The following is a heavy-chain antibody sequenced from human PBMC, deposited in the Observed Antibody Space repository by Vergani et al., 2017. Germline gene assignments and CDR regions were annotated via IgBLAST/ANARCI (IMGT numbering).Heavy chain of an antibody. D-gene: IGHD2-2*01. CDR3: ARSSSTRLNCFDP. CDR1: GGSFSGYY. J-gene: IGHJ5*02. V-gene: IGHV4-34*01. Sequence: QVQLQQWGAGLLKPSETLSLTCAVYGGSFSGYYWSWIRQPPGKGLEWIGEINHSGSTNYNPSLKSRVTISVDTSKNQFSLKLSSVTAADTAVYYCARSSSTRLNCFDPWGQGTLVTVSS. CDR2: INHSGST.